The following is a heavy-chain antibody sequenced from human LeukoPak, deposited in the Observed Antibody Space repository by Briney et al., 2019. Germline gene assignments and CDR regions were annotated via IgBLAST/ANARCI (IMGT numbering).Heavy chain of an antibody. CDR2: IYYSGST. J-gene: IGHJ5*02. D-gene: IGHD6-13*01. Sequence: PSETLSLTCTVSGGSISSYYWSWIRQPPGKGLEWIGYIYYSGSTNYNPSLKSRVTISVDTSKNQFSLKLSSVTAADTAVYYCARARTIAAASNWFDPWGQGTLVTVSS. CDR3: ARARTIAAASNWFDP. CDR1: GGSISSYY. V-gene: IGHV4-59*01.